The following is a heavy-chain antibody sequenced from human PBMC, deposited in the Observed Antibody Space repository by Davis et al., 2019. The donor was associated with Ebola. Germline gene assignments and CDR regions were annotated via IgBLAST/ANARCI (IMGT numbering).Heavy chain of an antibody. V-gene: IGHV4-59*01. CDR1: GGSISSYY. J-gene: IGHJ6*04. Sequence: PSETLSLTCTVSGGSISSYYWSWIRQPPGKGLEWIGYIYYSGSTNYNPSLKSRVTISVDTSKNQFSLKLSSVTAADTAVYYCARAGDFWSGSGYYYGMDVWGKGTTVTVSS. D-gene: IGHD3-3*01. CDR3: ARAGDFWSGSGYYYGMDV. CDR2: IYYSGST.